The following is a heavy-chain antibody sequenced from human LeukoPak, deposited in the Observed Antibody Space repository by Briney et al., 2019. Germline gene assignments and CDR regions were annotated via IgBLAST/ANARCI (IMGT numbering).Heavy chain of an antibody. Sequence: ASVKVSCKASGYTFTSYYMHLVRQAPGQGLEWMGIINPSGGSTSYAQKFQGRVTMTRDTSTSTVYMELSSLRSEETAVYYGARGDSSGWYDDYYYCYGMDVWGRGTTVTVSS. D-gene: IGHD6-19*01. V-gene: IGHV1-46*01. CDR1: GYTFTSYY. CDR2: INPSGGST. CDR3: ARGDSSGWYDDYYYCYGMDV. J-gene: IGHJ6*02.